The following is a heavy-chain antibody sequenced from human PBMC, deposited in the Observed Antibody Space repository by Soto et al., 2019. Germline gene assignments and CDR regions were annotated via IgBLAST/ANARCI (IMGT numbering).Heavy chain of an antibody. J-gene: IGHJ4*02. Sequence: SETLSLTCSASGDSVISGSYFWSWIRQPPGKGLEYIAYISSSGSTNYNPSLESRVTISLDTSKNQVSLRLNSVTAADTAMYFCARKDSYGRWAEWFCGQGALVTVST. V-gene: IGHV4-61*01. CDR3: ARKDSYGRWAEWF. D-gene: IGHD3-3*01. CDR2: ISSSGST. CDR1: GDSVISGSYF.